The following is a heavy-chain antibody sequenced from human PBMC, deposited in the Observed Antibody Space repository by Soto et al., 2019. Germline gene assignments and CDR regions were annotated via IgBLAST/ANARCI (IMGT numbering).Heavy chain of an antibody. V-gene: IGHV3-13*01. J-gene: IGHJ3*02. CDR1: GFTFSSYD. D-gene: IGHD4-17*01. CDR2: TGTAGDT. Sequence: GGSLRLSCAASGFTFSSYDMHWVRQATGKGLEWVSATGTAGDTYYPGSVKGRFTISRENAKNSLYLQMNSLRAEDTAVYYCARDMTTDDAFDIWGQGTMVTVSS. CDR3: ARDMTTDDAFDI.